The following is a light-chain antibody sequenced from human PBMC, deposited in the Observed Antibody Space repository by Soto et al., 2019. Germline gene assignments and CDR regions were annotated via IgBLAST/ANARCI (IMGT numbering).Light chain of an antibody. CDR3: QQLNGSPWT. Sequence: IQLTQSPSSLSASVGDRVTITCRATPAIASFLAWYQQKPGTAPKLLIYGATTLQSEVPSRFSGSRSGTDYTLTIGSLQPEDFATYYCQQLNGSPWTFGKGTRVEIK. CDR2: GAT. CDR1: PAIASF. V-gene: IGKV1-9*01. J-gene: IGKJ1*01.